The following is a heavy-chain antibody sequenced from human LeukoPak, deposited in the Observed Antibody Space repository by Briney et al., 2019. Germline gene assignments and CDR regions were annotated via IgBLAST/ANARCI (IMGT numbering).Heavy chain of an antibody. J-gene: IGHJ4*02. D-gene: IGHD6-19*01. V-gene: IGHV3-30-3*01. CDR3: AREGAPYSSGWYSDY. Sequence: GGSLRLSCAASGFTLSSYAMGWVRQAPGKGLEWVAVISYDGSNKYYADSVKGRFTISRDNSKNTLYLQMNSLRAEDTAVYYCAREGAPYSSGWYSDYWGQGTLVTVSS. CDR1: GFTLSSYA. CDR2: ISYDGSNK.